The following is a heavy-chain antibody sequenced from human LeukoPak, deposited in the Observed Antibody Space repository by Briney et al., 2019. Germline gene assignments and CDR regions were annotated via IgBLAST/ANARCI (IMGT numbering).Heavy chain of an antibody. J-gene: IGHJ4*02. CDR1: GFTVSSNY. CDR3: ARVVDYYDSSGYSRHFDY. D-gene: IGHD3-22*01. V-gene: IGHV3-53*01. Sequence: PGGSLRLSCAASGFTVSSNYMSWVRQAPGKGLEWVSVIYSGGSTYYADSVKGRFTISRDNSKNTLYLQMNSLRAEDTAVYYCARVVDYYDSSGYSRHFDYWGQGTLVTVSS. CDR2: IYSGGST.